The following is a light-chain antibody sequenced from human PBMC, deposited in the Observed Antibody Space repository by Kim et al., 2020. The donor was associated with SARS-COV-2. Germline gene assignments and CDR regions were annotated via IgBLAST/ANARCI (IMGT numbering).Light chain of an antibody. CDR2: WAS. CDR1: QSVLYSSNNKSY. CDR3: QQYYSTPIT. Sequence: ATINCKSSQSVLYSSNNKSYLAWYQQKPGQPPKLLIYWASTRESGVPDRFSGSGSGTDFTLTISSLQAEDVAVYYCQQYYSTPITFGQGTRLEI. J-gene: IGKJ5*01. V-gene: IGKV4-1*01.